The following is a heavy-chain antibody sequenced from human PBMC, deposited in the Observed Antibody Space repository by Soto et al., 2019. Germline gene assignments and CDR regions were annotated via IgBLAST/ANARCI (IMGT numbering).Heavy chain of an antibody. Sequence: PGGSLRLSCTASGFTFGDYAMSWVRQAPGKGLEWVGFIRSKAYGGTTEYAASVKGRFTISRDDSKSIAYLQMNSSKTEDTAVYYCTREGGNYGGNSYYGMDVWGQGTTVTVSS. CDR1: GFTFGDYA. CDR3: TREGGNYGGNSYYGMDV. V-gene: IGHV3-49*04. D-gene: IGHD4-17*01. CDR2: IRSKAYGGTT. J-gene: IGHJ6*02.